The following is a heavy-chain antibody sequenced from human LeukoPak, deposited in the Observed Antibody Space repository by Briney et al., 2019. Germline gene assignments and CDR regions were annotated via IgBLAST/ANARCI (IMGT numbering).Heavy chain of an antibody. CDR2: ISSSSSYI. J-gene: IGHJ4*02. Sequence: GGSLRLSCAASGFTFSSYWMSWVRQAPGKGLEWVSSISSSSSYIYYADSVKGRFTISRDNAKNSLYLQMNSLRAEDTAVYYCARLTTVTDFGYWGQGTLVTVSS. CDR3: ARLTTVTDFGY. D-gene: IGHD4-17*01. CDR1: GFTFSSYW. V-gene: IGHV3-21*01.